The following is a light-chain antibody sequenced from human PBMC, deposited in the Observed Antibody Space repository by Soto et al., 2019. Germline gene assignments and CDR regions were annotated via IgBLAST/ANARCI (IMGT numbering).Light chain of an antibody. CDR1: SSDVGGYNY. CDR2: DVS. V-gene: IGLV2-14*01. CDR3: SSYTSSSTYV. J-gene: IGLJ1*01. Sequence: SVLTQPASVSGSPGQSITISCTGTSSDVGGYNYVSWYQQHPGKAPKLMIFDVSDRPSGVSNRFSGSKSGNTASLTISGLQAEDEADYYCSSYTSSSTYVFGIGTKATVL.